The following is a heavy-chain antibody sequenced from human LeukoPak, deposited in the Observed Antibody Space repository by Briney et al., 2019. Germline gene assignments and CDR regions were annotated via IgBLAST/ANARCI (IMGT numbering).Heavy chain of an antibody. V-gene: IGHV3-9*01. CDR1: GFTFDDYA. CDR3: AEDPTWGSSSSKLTYFDY. J-gene: IGHJ4*02. CDR2: ISWNSGSI. Sequence: GGSLRLSCAASGFTFDDYAMHWVRQAPGKGLEWVSGISWNSGSIGYADSVKGRFTISRDNAKNSLYLQMNSLRAEDTALYYCAEDPTWGSSSSKLTYFDYWGQGTLVTVSS. D-gene: IGHD6-6*01.